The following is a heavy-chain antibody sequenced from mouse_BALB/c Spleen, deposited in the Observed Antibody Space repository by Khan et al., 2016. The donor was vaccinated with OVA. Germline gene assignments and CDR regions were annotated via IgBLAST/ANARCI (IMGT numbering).Heavy chain of an antibody. CDR3: VRSGTGSFLY. CDR1: GYTFTDYY. V-gene: IGHV1-77*01. CDR2: IYPGIGNT. J-gene: IGHJ3*01. D-gene: IGHD4-1*01. Sequence: QVQLQQSGAELARPGASVKLSCKASGYTFTDYYINWVRQRTGQGLEWIGDIYPGIGNTYYNEKFKGKATLTADKSSSTAYMQLSSLTSEDSAAYFCVRSGTGSFLYWGQGTLVTVSA.